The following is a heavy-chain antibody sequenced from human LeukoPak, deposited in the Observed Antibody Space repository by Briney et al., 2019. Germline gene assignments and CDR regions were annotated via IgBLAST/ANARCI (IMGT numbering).Heavy chain of an antibody. CDR3: ARAFVVATSLDY. Sequence: SETLSLTCTVSGGSISSSNNYWGWIRQPPGKGLEWIGSMYYGGSTHYNPSLKSRVTMSVDTSKNQFSLKLNSVTAADTAVYYCARAFVVATSLDYWGQGTLVTVSS. J-gene: IGHJ4*02. CDR1: GGSISSSNNY. CDR2: MYYGGST. D-gene: IGHD2-21*01. V-gene: IGHV4-39*07.